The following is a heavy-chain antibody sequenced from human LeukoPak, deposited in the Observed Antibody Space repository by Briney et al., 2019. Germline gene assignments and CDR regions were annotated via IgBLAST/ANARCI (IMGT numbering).Heavy chain of an antibody. CDR3: AKGDGYNYDNWFDP. CDR1: GFTFSSYA. D-gene: IGHD5-24*01. V-gene: IGHV3-23*01. J-gene: IGHJ5*02. Sequence: GGSLRVSCAASGFTFSSYALSWVRQAPGKGLEWVSGISDRGGSTYYADSVKGRFTISRDNSKNTLYLQMNSLRAEDTAVYYCAKGDGYNYDNWFDPWGQGTLVTVSS. CDR2: ISDRGGST.